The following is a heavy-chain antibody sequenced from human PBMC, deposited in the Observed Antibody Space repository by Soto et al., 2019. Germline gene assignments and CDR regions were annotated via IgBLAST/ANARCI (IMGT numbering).Heavy chain of an antibody. V-gene: IGHV4-34*01. Sequence: QVQLQQWGAGLLKPSETLSLTCAVYGGSFSGYCWSWIRQPPGKGLEWIGEINHSGSTNYNPSLKSRVTISVDTSKNQFSLKLSSVTAADTAVYYCARGRIAARAFDYWGQGTLVTVSS. CDR3: ARGRIAARAFDY. CDR1: GGSFSGYC. CDR2: INHSGST. D-gene: IGHD6-6*01. J-gene: IGHJ4*02.